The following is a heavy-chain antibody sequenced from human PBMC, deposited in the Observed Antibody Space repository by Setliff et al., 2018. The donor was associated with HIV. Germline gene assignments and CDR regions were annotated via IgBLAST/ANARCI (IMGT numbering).Heavy chain of an antibody. Sequence: GGSLRLSCAASGFTFSGYAMTWVRQAPGEGLEWVSTITGSGFTTYYADSLKGRFTISRDNSKSTLYLQMNSLRAEDTAVYYCTRTGLEILTGYDVGGFDMWGQGTMVTVSS. CDR3: TRTGLEILTGYDVGGFDM. V-gene: IGHV3-23*01. CDR2: ITGSGFTT. CDR1: GFTFSGYA. J-gene: IGHJ3*02. D-gene: IGHD3-9*01.